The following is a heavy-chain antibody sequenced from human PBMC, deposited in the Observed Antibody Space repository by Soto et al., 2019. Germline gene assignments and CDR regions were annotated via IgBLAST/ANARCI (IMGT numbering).Heavy chain of an antibody. J-gene: IGHJ4*02. CDR3: ARGAIAVVLDY. CDR1: GGTFSSYA. D-gene: IGHD6-19*01. CDR2: IIPIFSTA. V-gene: IGHV1-69*13. Sequence: VASVKVSCKASGGTFSSYAISWVRQAPGQGLEWMGGIIPIFSTANYAQKFQGRVTITADESTSTAYMELSSLRSEDTAVYYCARGAIAVVLDYWGQGTLVTVSS.